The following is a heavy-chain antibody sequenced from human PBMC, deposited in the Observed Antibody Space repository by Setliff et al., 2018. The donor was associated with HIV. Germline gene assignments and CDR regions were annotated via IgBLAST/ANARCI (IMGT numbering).Heavy chain of an antibody. CDR1: GGSFSGYY. J-gene: IGHJ5*02. Sequence: SETLSLTCAVYGGSFSGYYWSWVRQPPGKGLEWIGEINHSGSANSNPSLKSRVTISADTSKNQFSLKLTSVTAADTAVYYCARGRMGYYGSGSYLPWGQGMLVTVSS. D-gene: IGHD3-10*01. CDR2: INHSGSA. V-gene: IGHV4-34*01. CDR3: ARGRMGYYGSGSYLP.